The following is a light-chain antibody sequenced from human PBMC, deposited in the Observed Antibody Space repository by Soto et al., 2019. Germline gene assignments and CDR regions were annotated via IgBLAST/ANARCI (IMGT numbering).Light chain of an antibody. V-gene: IGLV2-11*01. CDR2: DVS. J-gene: IGLJ2*01. Sequence: SALTQPRSVSVSPGQSVTISCTGTSSDVGGYNSVSWYQQHPGKAPKLMIYDVSKRPSGVPDRFSGAKSGNTASLTISGLHAEDEADYYCCSYAGSYVHVVFGGGTKLTVL. CDR1: SSDVGGYNS. CDR3: CSYAGSYVHVV.